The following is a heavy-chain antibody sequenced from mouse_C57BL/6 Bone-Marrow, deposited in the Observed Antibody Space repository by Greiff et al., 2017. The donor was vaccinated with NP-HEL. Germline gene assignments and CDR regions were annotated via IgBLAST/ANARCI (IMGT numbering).Heavy chain of an antibody. V-gene: IGHV1-19*01. D-gene: IGHD2-1*01. Sequence: EVQLQQSGPVLVKPGASVKMSCKASGYTFTDYYMNWVKQSHGKSLEWIGVINPYNGGTSYNQKFKGKATLTVDKSSSTAYMELNSLTSEDSAVYYCARSHYGNYPAYWGQGTLVTVSA. CDR2: INPYNGGT. J-gene: IGHJ3*01. CDR1: GYTFTDYY. CDR3: ARSHYGNYPAY.